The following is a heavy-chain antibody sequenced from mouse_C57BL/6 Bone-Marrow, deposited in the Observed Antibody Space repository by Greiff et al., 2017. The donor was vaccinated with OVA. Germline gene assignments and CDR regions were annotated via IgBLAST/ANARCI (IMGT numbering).Heavy chain of an antibody. J-gene: IGHJ3*01. CDR1: GYTFTSDW. CDR3: AREDYDGLSY. D-gene: IGHD2-4*01. CDR2: IDPNSGGT. Sequence: VQLQQPGAELVRPGASVTLSCKASGYTFTSDWMHWVKQRPGRGLEWIGRIDPNSGGTKYNEKFKSKATLTVDKPSSTAYMKLSSLTTEDSAVYYCAREDYDGLSYWGQGTLVTVSA. V-gene: IGHV1-62-3*01.